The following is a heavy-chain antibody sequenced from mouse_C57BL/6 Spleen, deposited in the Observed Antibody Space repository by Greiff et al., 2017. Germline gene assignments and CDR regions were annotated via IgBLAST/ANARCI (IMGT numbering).Heavy chain of an antibody. Sequence: VQLQQSGAELVKPGASVKISCKASGYAFSSYWMNWVKQRPGKGLEWIGQLYPGDGDTNYNGKFKGKATLTADKSSSSAYMQLSSLTSEDSAVYVCARGDYDGNYGGFAYWGQGTLVTVSA. CDR3: ARGDYDGNYGGFAY. CDR1: GYAFSSYW. D-gene: IGHD2-1*01. CDR2: LYPGDGDT. J-gene: IGHJ3*01. V-gene: IGHV1-80*01.